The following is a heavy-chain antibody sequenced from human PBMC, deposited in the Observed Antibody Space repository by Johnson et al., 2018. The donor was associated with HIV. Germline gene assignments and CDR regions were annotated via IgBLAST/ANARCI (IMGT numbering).Heavy chain of an antibody. Sequence: VQLVESGGGLVQPGGSLRLSCAGSGFTFIIYAMSWVRQAPGKGLEWVSTISASGGSTYYADSVKGRFTISRDNSKDTLYLQMNSLRAEDTAVDYCARDGMIEGTFDIWGQGTMVTVSS. CDR2: ISASGGST. V-gene: IGHV3-23*04. CDR1: GFTFIIYA. D-gene: IGHD3-22*01. J-gene: IGHJ3*02. CDR3: ARDGMIEGTFDI.